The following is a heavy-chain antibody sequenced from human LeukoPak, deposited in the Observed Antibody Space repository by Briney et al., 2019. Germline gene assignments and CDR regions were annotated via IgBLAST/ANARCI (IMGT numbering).Heavy chain of an antibody. CDR3: ARLIGYCTNGVCYPDY. Sequence: ASVKVSCKASGYTFTGYYMHWVRQAPGQGLEWMGRIIPILGIANYAQKFQGRVTITADKSTSTAYMELSSLRSEDTAVYYCARLIGYCTNGVCYPDYWGQGTLVTVSS. V-gene: IGHV1-69*02. D-gene: IGHD2-8*01. CDR2: IIPILGIA. J-gene: IGHJ4*02. CDR1: GYTFTGYY.